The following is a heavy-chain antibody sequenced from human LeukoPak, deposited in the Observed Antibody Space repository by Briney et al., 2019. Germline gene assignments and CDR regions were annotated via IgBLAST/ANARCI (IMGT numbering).Heavy chain of an antibody. CDR3: ARDGTGSASSSWDFDY. CDR2: ISAYNGNT. J-gene: IGHJ4*02. V-gene: IGHV1-18*01. D-gene: IGHD6-13*01. CDR1: GYTFTSYG. Sequence: ASVKVSCKASGYTFTSYGISWVRQAPGQGLEWMGWISAYNGNTNYAQKLQGRVTMTTDASTSTAYMELRSLRSDDTAVYYCARDGTGSASSSWDFDYWGQGTLVTVSS.